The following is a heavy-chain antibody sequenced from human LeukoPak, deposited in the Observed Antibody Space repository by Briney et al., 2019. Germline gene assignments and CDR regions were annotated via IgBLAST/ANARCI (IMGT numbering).Heavy chain of an antibody. CDR1: GYRFATYW. D-gene: IGHD2-2*01. J-gene: IGHJ4*02. Sequence: GESLKISCKSSGYRFATYWIAWVRQMPGKGLEWMGIIYPGDSDTRYSPSFQGQVTISADKSITTAYLQWSSLKASDTAMYYCAAASGYCSSTNCYLDSWGQGTLVTVSS. V-gene: IGHV5-51*01. CDR3: AAASGYCSSTNCYLDS. CDR2: IYPGDSDT.